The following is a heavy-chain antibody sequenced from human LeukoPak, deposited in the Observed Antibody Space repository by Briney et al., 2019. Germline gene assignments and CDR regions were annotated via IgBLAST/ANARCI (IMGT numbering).Heavy chain of an antibody. CDR2: TYHSGST. J-gene: IGHJ3*02. V-gene: IGHV4-38-2*01. CDR3: ARHRSGVVVPAADDAFDI. D-gene: IGHD2-2*01. Sequence: SETLSLTCAVSGYSISSGYYWGWIRQPPGKGLEWIGSTYHSGSTYYNPSLKSRVTVSVDTSKNQFSLKLSSVTAADTAVYYCARHRSGVVVPAADDAFDIWGQGTMVTVSS. CDR1: GYSISSGYY.